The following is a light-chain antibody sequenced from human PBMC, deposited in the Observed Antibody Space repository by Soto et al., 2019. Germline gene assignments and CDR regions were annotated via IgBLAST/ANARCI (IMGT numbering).Light chain of an antibody. J-gene: IGLJ1*01. CDR1: SVNIGSNT. CDR3: AAWDDSLNGYV. CDR2: TND. Sequence: QSVLTQPPSASGTPGQRVTMSCSGSSVNIGSNTVNWFQQLPGMAPKLLMYTNDQRPSGVRDRFSGSKSGTSASLAISGLQSEDEADYYCAAWDDSLNGYVFGTGTKVTVL. V-gene: IGLV1-44*01.